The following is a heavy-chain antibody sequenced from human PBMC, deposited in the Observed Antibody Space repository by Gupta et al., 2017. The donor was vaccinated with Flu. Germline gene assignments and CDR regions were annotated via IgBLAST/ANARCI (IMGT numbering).Heavy chain of an antibody. CDR2: IYYSGST. CDR1: GGSISSSSYY. V-gene: IGHV4-39*01. Sequence: QLQLQESGPGLVKPSETLSLTCTVSGGSISSSSYYWGWIRQPPGKGLEWIGSIYYSGSTYYNPSRKSRVTISVDTSKNQFSLKLSSVTAADTAVYYCARHPRGDYDFWSGRKYYFDYWGQGTLVTVSS. J-gene: IGHJ4*02. CDR3: ARHPRGDYDFWSGRKYYFDY. D-gene: IGHD3-3*01.